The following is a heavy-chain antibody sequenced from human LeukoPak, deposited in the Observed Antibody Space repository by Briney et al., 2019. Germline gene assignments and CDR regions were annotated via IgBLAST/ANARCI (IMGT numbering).Heavy chain of an antibody. Sequence: GGSLRLSCAASGFTFSDYYMSWIRQAPGKGLEWVSYITSSDSTIYYADSVKGRFTISRENAKNSLYLQMNSLRAGDTAVYYCARGAYGSVCMDVWGQGTTVTVSS. J-gene: IGHJ6*02. D-gene: IGHD3-10*01. CDR1: GFTFSDYY. CDR2: ITSSDSTI. CDR3: ARGAYGSVCMDV. V-gene: IGHV3-11*04.